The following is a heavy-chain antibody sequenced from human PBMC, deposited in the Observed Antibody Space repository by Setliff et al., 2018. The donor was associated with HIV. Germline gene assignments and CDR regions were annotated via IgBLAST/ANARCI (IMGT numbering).Heavy chain of an antibody. CDR3: AKDLAAAGSFYFDY. Sequence: PGGSLRLSCAASGFTFSGYSMNWVRQAPGKGLEWVSGISWNSGSIGYADSVKGRFTISRDNAKNSLYLQMNSLRAEDTALYYCAKDLAAAGSFYFDYWGQGTLVTVSS. D-gene: IGHD6-13*01. CDR1: GFTFSGYS. CDR2: ISWNSGSI. V-gene: IGHV3-9*01. J-gene: IGHJ4*02.